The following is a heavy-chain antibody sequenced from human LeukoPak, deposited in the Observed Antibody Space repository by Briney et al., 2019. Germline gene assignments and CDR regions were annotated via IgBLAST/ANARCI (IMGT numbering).Heavy chain of an antibody. J-gene: IGHJ6*02. V-gene: IGHV4-59*08. CDR1: GGSISSYY. D-gene: IGHD5-12*01. CDR2: IYYSGST. CDR3: ARFLRSGHDSLYYYYGMDV. Sequence: SETLSLTCTVSGGSISSYYWSWIRQPPGKGLEWIGYIYYSGSTNYNPSLKSRVTISVDTSKNQFSLKLSSVTAADTAVYYCARFLRSGHDSLYYYYGMDVWGQGTTVTVSS.